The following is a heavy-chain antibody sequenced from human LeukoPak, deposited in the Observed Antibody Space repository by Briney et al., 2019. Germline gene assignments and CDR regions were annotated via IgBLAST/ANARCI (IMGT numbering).Heavy chain of an antibody. V-gene: IGHV3-21*01. CDR2: VSGSSSYI. J-gene: IGHJ4*02. D-gene: IGHD3-10*01. CDR1: RFSFSSYS. CDR3: AREGPGVGTRFDY. Sequence: GGSLRLSCVASRFSFSSYSMNWVRQAPGKGLEWVSSVSGSSSYIYYADSVKGRFTISRDNAKNSLYLQMNSLRPEDTAVYYCAREGPGVGTRFDYWGQGTLVTVSS.